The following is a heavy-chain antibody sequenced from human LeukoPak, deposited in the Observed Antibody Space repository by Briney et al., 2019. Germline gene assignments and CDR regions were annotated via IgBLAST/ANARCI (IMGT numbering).Heavy chain of an antibody. CDR3: AKSQYTGNYHFDN. CDR1: GFTFSSYA. CDR2: ITTSGVNT. V-gene: IGHV3-23*01. D-gene: IGHD1-1*01. J-gene: IGHJ4*02. Sequence: GGCLTLSCAASGFTFSSYAMSWVRQAPGEGLERVSGITTSGVNTYYAEFVEGRFTISRDNSKSTLFLQMSDLRVEDTAIYYCAKSQYTGNYHFDNWGQGTLVTVSS.